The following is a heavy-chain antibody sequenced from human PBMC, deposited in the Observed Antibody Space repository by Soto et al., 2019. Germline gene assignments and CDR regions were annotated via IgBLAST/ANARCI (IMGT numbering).Heavy chain of an antibody. CDR1: GYTFTAYG. V-gene: IGHV1-18*04. J-gene: IGHJ4*02. Sequence: QVQLVQSGAEVRKPGASVKVSCKSSGYTFTAYGLSWVRQAPGQGLEWMGWISGNNVDTKYAQRCQGRVTMTTDTSTSTAYMELRSLRSDDTAVYYCARRMGRFLQWLFDYWGQGTLVTVSS. CDR3: ARRMGRFLQWLFDY. CDR2: ISGNNVDT. D-gene: IGHD3-3*01.